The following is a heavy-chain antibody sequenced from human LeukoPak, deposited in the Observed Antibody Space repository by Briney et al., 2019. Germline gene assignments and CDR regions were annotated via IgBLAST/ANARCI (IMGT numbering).Heavy chain of an antibody. CDR1: GLTFSSYR. V-gene: IGHV4-59*08. CDR3: ATYYYDSSGYYSDY. CDR2: IYYSGST. Sequence: GSLRLSCAASGLTFSSYRMNWIRQPPGKGLEWIGYIYYSGSTNYNPSLKSRVTISVDTSKNQFSLKLSSVTAADTAVYYCATYYYDSSGYYSDYWGQGTLVTVSS. J-gene: IGHJ4*02. D-gene: IGHD3-22*01.